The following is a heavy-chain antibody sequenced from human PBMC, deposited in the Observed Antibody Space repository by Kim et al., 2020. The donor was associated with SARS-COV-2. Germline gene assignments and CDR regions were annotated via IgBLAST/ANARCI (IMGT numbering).Heavy chain of an antibody. V-gene: IGHV1-3*01. Sequence: GRVTITRDTSASTAYMELSSLRSEDTAVYYCARWGHYGSGSYWPDAFDIWGQGTMVTVSS. CDR3: ARWGHYGSGSYWPDAFDI. J-gene: IGHJ3*02. D-gene: IGHD3-10*01.